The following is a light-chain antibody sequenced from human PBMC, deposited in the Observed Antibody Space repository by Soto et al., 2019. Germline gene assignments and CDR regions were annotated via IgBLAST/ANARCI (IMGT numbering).Light chain of an antibody. CDR1: QGISSY. J-gene: IGKJ4*01. V-gene: IGKV1-9*01. Sequence: IQLTQSPSSLSASVGDRVTITCRASQGISSYLAWYQQKPGKAPKLLIYAASTLQSGVPSRFSGSGSGTDFTFTISSLQHEDFVTYYCQQLNSYPLTFGGGTKVEIK. CDR2: AAS. CDR3: QQLNSYPLT.